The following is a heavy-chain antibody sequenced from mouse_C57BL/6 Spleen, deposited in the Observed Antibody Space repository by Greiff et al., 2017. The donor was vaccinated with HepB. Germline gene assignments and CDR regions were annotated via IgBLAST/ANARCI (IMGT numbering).Heavy chain of an antibody. V-gene: IGHV10-1*01. CDR1: GFSFNTYA. D-gene: IGHD4-1*02. CDR2: IRSKSNNYAT. Sequence: EVQLVESGGGLVQPKGSLKLSCAASGFSFNTYAMNWVRQAPGKGLEWVARIRSKSNNYATYYADSVKDRFTISRDDSESMLYLQMNNLKTEDTAMYYCVRSQLGRGDFDYWGQGTTLTVSS. CDR3: VRSQLGRGDFDY. J-gene: IGHJ2*01.